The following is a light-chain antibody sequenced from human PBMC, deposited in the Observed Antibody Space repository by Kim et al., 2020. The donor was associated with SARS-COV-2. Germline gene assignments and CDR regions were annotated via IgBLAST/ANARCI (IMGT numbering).Light chain of an antibody. CDR1: QDISNY. Sequence: DIQMTQSPSSLSASVGDRVTITCRASQDISNYLNWYQQKPGKAPKLLIYDASNLETGVPSRFSGSGSGTDFTFTISSLQPEDIATYYCQQYVNLPLTFGGGTKVDIK. CDR3: QQYVNLPLT. V-gene: IGKV1-33*01. CDR2: DAS. J-gene: IGKJ4*01.